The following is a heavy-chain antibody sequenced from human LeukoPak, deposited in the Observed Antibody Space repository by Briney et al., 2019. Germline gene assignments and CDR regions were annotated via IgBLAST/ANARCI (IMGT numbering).Heavy chain of an antibody. J-gene: IGHJ4*02. CDR2: INPNSGGT. CDR3: ARVREADLVGATFD. Sequence: GASVKVSCKASGYTFTGYYMHWVRQAPGQGLEWMGWINPNSGGTNYAQKFQGRVTMTRDTSISTAYMELSRLRSDDTAVYYCARVREADLVGATFDWGQGTLVTVSS. D-gene: IGHD1-26*01. V-gene: IGHV1-2*02. CDR1: GYTFTGYY.